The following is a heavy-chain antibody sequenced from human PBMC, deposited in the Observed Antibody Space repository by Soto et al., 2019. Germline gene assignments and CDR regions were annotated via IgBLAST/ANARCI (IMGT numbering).Heavy chain of an antibody. J-gene: IGHJ6*03. CDR3: ARDRLPAARLYYMDV. D-gene: IGHD2-2*01. CDR2: IKQDGSEK. Sequence: GGSLRLSCAASGFTFSSYWMSWVRQAPGKGLEWVANIKQDGSEKYYVDSVKGRFTISRDNAKNSLYLQMNSLRAEDTAVYYCARDRLPAARLYYMDVWGKGTTVTVSS. V-gene: IGHV3-7*01. CDR1: GFTFSSYW.